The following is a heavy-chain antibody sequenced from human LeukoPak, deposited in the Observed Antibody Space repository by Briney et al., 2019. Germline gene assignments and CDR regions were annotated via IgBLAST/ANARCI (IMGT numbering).Heavy chain of an antibody. CDR3: ASSLGSGYGHY. CDR1: GFTFSDYY. D-gene: IGHD5-12*01. J-gene: IGHJ4*02. Sequence: GGSLRLSCAASGFTFSDYYMSWIRQAPGKGLEWVSYISSSGSTIYYADSVKGRFTIPRDNAKNSLHLQMNSLRAEDTAVYYCASSLGSGYGHYWGQGTLVTVSS. CDR2: ISSSGSTI. V-gene: IGHV3-11*01.